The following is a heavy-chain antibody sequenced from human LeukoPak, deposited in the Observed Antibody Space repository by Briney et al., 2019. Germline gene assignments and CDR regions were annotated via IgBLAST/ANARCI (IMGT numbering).Heavy chain of an antibody. V-gene: IGHV4-39*01. D-gene: IGHD3-16*02. Sequence: SETLSLTCTVSGGSISSESYSWVWIRQPPGKGLAWIGTIYYSGTTYYNPSLKSRVTISLDTSKNQFSLKLSSVTAADTAVYYCARHLLSYRYYAGPKEYFQEWGQGTLVTVSS. J-gene: IGHJ1*01. CDR3: ARHLLSYRYYAGPKEYFQE. CDR1: GGSISSESYS. CDR2: IYYSGTT.